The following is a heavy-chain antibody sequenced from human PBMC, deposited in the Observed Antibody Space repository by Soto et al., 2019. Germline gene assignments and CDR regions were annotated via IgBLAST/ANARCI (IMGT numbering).Heavy chain of an antibody. J-gene: IGHJ3*02. CDR2: ISAYNGNT. D-gene: IGHD2-2*01. CDR1: GYTFISYG. V-gene: IGHV1-18*01. Sequence: QVQLVQSGAEVKKPGASVKVSCKASGYTFISYGISWVRQAPGQGLEWMGWISAYNGNTNYAQKLQGRVTMTTDTSTSTAYMELRSLRSDDTAVYYCAMGYCSSTSCYRPDAFDIWGQGTMVTVSS. CDR3: AMGYCSSTSCYRPDAFDI.